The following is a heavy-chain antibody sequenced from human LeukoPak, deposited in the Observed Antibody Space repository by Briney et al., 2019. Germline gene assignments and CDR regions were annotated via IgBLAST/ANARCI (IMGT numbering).Heavy chain of an antibody. V-gene: IGHV4-59*08. Sequence: PSETLSLTCTVSGGSISSYYWSWIRQPPGKGLEWIGYIYYSGSTYYNPSLKSRVTISVDTSKNQFSLKLSSVTAADTAVYYCARGTEWLRARFDYWGQGTPVTVSS. J-gene: IGHJ4*02. CDR2: IYYSGST. D-gene: IGHD5-12*01. CDR3: ARGTEWLRARFDY. CDR1: GGSISSYY.